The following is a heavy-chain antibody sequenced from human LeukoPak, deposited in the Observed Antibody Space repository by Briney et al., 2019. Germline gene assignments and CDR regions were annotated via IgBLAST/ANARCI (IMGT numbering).Heavy chain of an antibody. D-gene: IGHD1-1*01. V-gene: IGHV1-8*01. CDR2: VNPNSGNT. Sequence: ASVKVSCKASGYTFTSYDINWVRQATGQGLEWMGWVNPNSGNTGYAQKFQGRVTMTRDTSISTAYMELSRLRSDDTAVYYCARIVNWNLPNTNWFDPWGQGTLVTVSS. CDR3: ARIVNWNLPNTNWFDP. J-gene: IGHJ5*02. CDR1: GYTFTSYD.